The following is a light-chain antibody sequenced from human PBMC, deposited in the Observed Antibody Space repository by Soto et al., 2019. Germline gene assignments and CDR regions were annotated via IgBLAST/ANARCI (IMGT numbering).Light chain of an antibody. V-gene: IGLV2-14*01. Sequence: QSVLTQPASVSGSPGQSITISCTGTSSDVGGYNYVSWYQQHPGKAPKVMIYEVSNRTSGVSNRVSGSKAGNTASLTISGLQAEDEADYNCSSYRSIGSLVFGTGTKLTVL. CDR2: EVS. CDR3: SSYRSIGSLV. J-gene: IGLJ1*01. CDR1: SSDVGGYNY.